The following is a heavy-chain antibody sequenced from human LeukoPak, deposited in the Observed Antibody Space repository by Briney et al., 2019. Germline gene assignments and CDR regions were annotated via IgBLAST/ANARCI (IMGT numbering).Heavy chain of an antibody. Sequence: GASVKLSCKGSGYTFTGYYMHWVRQGPGQGLEWVRWINANSGGTNYAQKFQRRVTITSDTSISTAYMELSVLRSDDTAVYYCARGGRDCSSTSCYRPWFDPCGQGTLVTVSS. CDR2: INANSGGT. CDR3: ARGGRDCSSTSCYRPWFDP. D-gene: IGHD2-2*01. V-gene: IGHV1-2*02. J-gene: IGHJ5*02. CDR1: GYTFTGYY.